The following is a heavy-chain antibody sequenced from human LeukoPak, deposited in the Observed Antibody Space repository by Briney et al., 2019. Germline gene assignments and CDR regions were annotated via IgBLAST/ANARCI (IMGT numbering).Heavy chain of an antibody. D-gene: IGHD6-19*01. CDR2: IYYSGST. CDR3: ARDSYSSGWDY. Sequence: TSETLSLTCTVSGGSISSYYWSWIRQPPGKGLEWIGYIYYSGSTNYNPSLKSRVTISVDTSKNQFSLKLSSVTAADTAVYYCARDSYSSGWDYWGQGTLVTVSS. CDR1: GGSISSYY. V-gene: IGHV4-59*08. J-gene: IGHJ4*02.